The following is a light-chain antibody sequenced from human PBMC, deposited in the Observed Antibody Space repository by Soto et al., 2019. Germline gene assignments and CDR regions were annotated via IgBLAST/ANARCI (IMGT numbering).Light chain of an antibody. J-gene: IGKJ5*01. CDR2: GAS. V-gene: IGKV3-15*01. CDR3: QQYGTSLPVT. Sequence: EVVMTQSPATLSVSPGERATLSCRASQTIGTNLAWYQQRPGQPPRLLIYGASTRATGVPPRFSGSGFGTDFTLTISRLEPEDFAVYYCQQYGTSLPVTFGQGTRLEIK. CDR1: QTIGTN.